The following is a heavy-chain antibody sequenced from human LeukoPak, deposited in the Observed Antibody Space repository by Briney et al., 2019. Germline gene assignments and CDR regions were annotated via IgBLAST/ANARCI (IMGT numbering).Heavy chain of an antibody. V-gene: IGHV3-23*01. Sequence: PGGSLRLSCAASGFTFSNYAMSWVRQAPGKGLEWVSVISDSGSTYYSDSVKGRFTICRDNSKKMVYLKKKSKRAEDTAVYYCAKDSSRVSGNYDYFDYLGQGTLVTVSS. CDR1: GFTFSNYA. CDR2: ISDSGST. D-gene: IGHD1-26*01. J-gene: IGHJ4*02. CDR3: AKDSSRVSGNYDYFDY.